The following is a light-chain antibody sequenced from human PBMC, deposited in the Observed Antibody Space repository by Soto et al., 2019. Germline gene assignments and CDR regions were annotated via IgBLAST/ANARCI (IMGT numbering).Light chain of an antibody. CDR2: EGS. CDR1: SSDVGSYNL. CDR3: CSYAGSSTFGNYV. J-gene: IGLJ1*01. Sequence: QSGLTQPASVSGSPGQSITISCTGTSSDVGSYNLVSWYQQHPGKAPKLMIYEGSKRPSGVSNRFSGSKSGNTASLTISGLQAEDEADYYCCSYAGSSTFGNYVFGTGTKVTVL. V-gene: IGLV2-23*03.